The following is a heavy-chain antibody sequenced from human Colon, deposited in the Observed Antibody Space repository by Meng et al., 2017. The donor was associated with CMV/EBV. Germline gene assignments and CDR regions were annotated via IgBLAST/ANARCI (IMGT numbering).Heavy chain of an antibody. CDR1: GGSISSYH. J-gene: IGHJ4*02. D-gene: IGHD4-17*01. CDR2: IFYSGTT. CDR3: GRGRSHGEVDY. Sequence: SETLSLTCIVSGGSISSYHWSWIRQPPGKGLEWIGNIFYSGTTNYNPSLKSRVIISVDRSKNQFSLNLRSVTAADTAMYYCGRGRSHGEVDYWGQGTLVTVSS. V-gene: IGHV4-59*01.